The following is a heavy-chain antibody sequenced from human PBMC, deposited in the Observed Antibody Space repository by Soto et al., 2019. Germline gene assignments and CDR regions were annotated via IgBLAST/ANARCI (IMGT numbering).Heavy chain of an antibody. Sequence: SVKVSCTASVFTFTISAVHWVRQARGQRLEWIGWIVVGSGNTNYAQKFQERVTITRDMSTSTAYMELSSLRSEDTAVYYCAAWIVLVTAALSNYGMDVWGQGTTVTVSS. CDR1: VFTFTISA. J-gene: IGHJ6*02. V-gene: IGHV1-58*01. CDR3: AAWIVLVTAALSNYGMDV. D-gene: IGHD2-2*01. CDR2: IVVGSGNT.